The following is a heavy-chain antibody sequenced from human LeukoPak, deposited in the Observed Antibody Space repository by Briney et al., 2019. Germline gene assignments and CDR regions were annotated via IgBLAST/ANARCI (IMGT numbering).Heavy chain of an antibody. CDR3: ARGWSSSADY. D-gene: IGHD6-6*01. CDR1: GFTFSNYE. Sequence: PGGSLRLSRAASGFTFSNYEMYWVRQGPGKGLEWVSYISNSGNTIYYADSVKGRFTISRDNAKNSLYLQMNSLRAEDMAVYYCARGWSSSADYWGHGTLVTVSS. V-gene: IGHV3-48*03. CDR2: ISNSGNTI. J-gene: IGHJ4*01.